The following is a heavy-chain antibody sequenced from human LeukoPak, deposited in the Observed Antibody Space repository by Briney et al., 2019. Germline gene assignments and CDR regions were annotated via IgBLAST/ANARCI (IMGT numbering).Heavy chain of an antibody. D-gene: IGHD6-19*01. CDR1: GFTFSSYA. V-gene: IGHV5-51*01. CDR3: ARQADIAVAGDY. Sequence: GGSLRLSCAASGFTFSSYAMSWVRQAPGKGLEWMGIIYPGDSDTRYSPSFQGQVTISADKSISTAYLQWSSLKASDTAMYYCARQADIAVAGDYWGQGTLVTVSS. CDR2: IYPGDSDT. J-gene: IGHJ4*02.